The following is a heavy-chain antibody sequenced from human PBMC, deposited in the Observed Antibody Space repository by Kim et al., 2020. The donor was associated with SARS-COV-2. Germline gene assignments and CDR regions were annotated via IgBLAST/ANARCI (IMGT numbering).Heavy chain of an antibody. J-gene: IGHJ3*02. CDR2: ISWNSGSI. D-gene: IGHD6-25*01. CDR3: AKDPRPIAADESAFDI. Sequence: GGSLRLSCAASGFTFDDYAMHWVRQAPGKGLEWVSGISWNSGSIGYADSVKGRFTISRDNAKNSLYLQMNSLRAEDTALYYCAKDPRPIAADESAFDIWGQGTMVTVSS. V-gene: IGHV3-9*01. CDR1: GFTFDDYA.